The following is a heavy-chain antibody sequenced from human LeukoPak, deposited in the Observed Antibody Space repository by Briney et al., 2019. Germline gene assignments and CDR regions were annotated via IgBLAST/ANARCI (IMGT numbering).Heavy chain of an antibody. V-gene: IGHV3-66*01. D-gene: IGHD4-17*01. CDR1: GFLVSSTY. CDR2: IETGGKT. J-gene: IGHJ4*02. CDR3: VRDPPHGDSRR. Sequence: TGGSLRLSCAASGFLVSSTYMSWVRQAPGKGLEWVSIIETGGKTFYRDSVKGRFTISRDDSKNTLYLQMSSLRAGDTAVYYCVRDPPHGDSRRGDQGTLVTVSS.